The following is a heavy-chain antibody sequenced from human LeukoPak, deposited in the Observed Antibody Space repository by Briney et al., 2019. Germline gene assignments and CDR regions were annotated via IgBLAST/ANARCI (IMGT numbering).Heavy chain of an antibody. CDR2: IYHSGST. J-gene: IGHJ4*01. CDR1: GGSFSGYY. V-gene: IGHV4-34*01. D-gene: IGHD1-26*01. Sequence: SETLSLTCAVYGGSFSGYYWSWIRQPPGKGLEWIGSIYHSGSTYYNPSLKSRVAISVDTSKNQFSLKLTSVTAADTAVYYCARAIEVGAMTPFDYWGHGTLVTVSS. CDR3: ARAIEVGAMTPFDY.